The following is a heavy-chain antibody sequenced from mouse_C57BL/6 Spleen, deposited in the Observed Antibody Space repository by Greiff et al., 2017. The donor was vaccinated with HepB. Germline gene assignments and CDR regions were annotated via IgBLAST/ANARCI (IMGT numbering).Heavy chain of an antibody. CDR3: ARDYGSSYGYFDV. Sequence: QVQLQQPGAELVRPGSSVKLSCKASGYTFTSYWMHWVKQRPIQGLEWIGNIDPSDSETHYNQKFKDKATLTVDKSSSTAYMQLSSLTSEDSAGYDCARDYGSSYGYFDVWGTGTTVTVSS. J-gene: IGHJ1*03. CDR1: GYTFTSYW. D-gene: IGHD1-1*01. CDR2: IDPSDSET. V-gene: IGHV1-52*01.